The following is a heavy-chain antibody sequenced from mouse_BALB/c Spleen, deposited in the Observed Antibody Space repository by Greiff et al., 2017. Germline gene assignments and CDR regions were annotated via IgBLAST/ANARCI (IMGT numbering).Heavy chain of an antibody. V-gene: IGHV5-6*01. D-gene: IGHD2-12*01. CDR1: GFTFSSYG. CDR2: ISSGGSYT. J-gene: IGHJ2*01. Sequence: EVQLVESGGDLVKPGGSLKLSCAASGFTFSSYGMSWVRQTPDKRLEWVATISSGGSYTYYPDSVKGRFTISRDNAKNTLYLQMSSLKSEDTAMYYCARHEATTVDYWGQGTTLTVSS. CDR3: ARHEATTVDY.